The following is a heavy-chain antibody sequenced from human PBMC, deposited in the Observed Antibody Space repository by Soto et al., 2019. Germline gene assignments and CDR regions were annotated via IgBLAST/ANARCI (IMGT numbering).Heavy chain of an antibody. D-gene: IGHD2-21*01. Sequence: GGSLRLSCAASGFTFSDYYMIWTRQAPGKGLEWVSYISSSGTGIYYGDSVKARFTISRDNAKNSLYLQMNSLRAEDTAVHYCARAYSDAFDIWGQGTMVTVSS. V-gene: IGHV3-11*01. CDR1: GFTFSDYY. CDR3: ARAYSDAFDI. CDR2: ISSSGTGI. J-gene: IGHJ3*02.